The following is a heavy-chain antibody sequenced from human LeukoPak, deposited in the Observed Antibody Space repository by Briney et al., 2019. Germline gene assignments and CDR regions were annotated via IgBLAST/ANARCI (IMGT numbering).Heavy chain of an antibody. D-gene: IGHD1-26*01. CDR3: ASISGRLDAFDI. CDR1: GGSISSSSYY. CDR2: INHSGST. Sequence: SETLSLTCTVSGGSISSSSYYWGWIRQPPGKGLEWIGEINHSGSTNYNPSLKSRVTISVDTSKNQFSLKLSSVTAADTAVYYCASISGRLDAFDIWGQGTMVTVSS. V-gene: IGHV4-39*07. J-gene: IGHJ3*02.